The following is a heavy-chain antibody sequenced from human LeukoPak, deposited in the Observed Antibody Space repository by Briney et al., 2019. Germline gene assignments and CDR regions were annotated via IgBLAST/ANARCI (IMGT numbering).Heavy chain of an antibody. J-gene: IGHJ4*02. CDR2: ISGSGGLT. CDR3: AKYLVVSTPLFDY. CDR1: GFAFSSYA. Sequence: PGGSLRLSCAASGFAFSSYAMTWVRQAPGKGLEWVSAISGSGGLTHYAGSVQGLFTISRDNSKNTLYLQMNSLRAEDTAVYYCAKYLVVSTPLFDYWGQGTLVAVS. D-gene: IGHD5/OR15-5a*01. V-gene: IGHV3-23*01.